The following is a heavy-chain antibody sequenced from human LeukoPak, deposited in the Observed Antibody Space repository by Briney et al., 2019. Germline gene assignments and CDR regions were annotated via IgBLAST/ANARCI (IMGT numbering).Heavy chain of an antibody. Sequence: SETLSLTCTVSGDSISTYYWSWIRQPTGKGLEWIGYMYYSGSTNYNPSLKSRVTISLDTPKNQFSLRLNSVTAADTAVYYCARGVAGYGSYDYWGQGTLVTVSS. J-gene: IGHJ4*02. CDR3: ARGVAGYGSYDY. CDR1: GDSISTYY. V-gene: IGHV4-59*01. D-gene: IGHD5-12*01. CDR2: MYYSGST.